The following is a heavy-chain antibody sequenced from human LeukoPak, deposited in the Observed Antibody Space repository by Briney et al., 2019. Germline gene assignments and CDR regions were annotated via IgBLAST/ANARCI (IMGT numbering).Heavy chain of an antibody. V-gene: IGHV3-74*01. CDR3: VSRDYPADY. CDR1: GFTFSGYW. J-gene: IGHJ4*02. CDR2: INRDGSST. Sequence: GGSLRLSSAASGFTFSGYWMHWVRQAPGKGLVWVSRINRDGSSTNYADSVKGRFTISRDNAKNTLYLQMKSLRAEDTAVYYCVSRDYPADYWGQGTLVTVSS. D-gene: IGHD4-11*01.